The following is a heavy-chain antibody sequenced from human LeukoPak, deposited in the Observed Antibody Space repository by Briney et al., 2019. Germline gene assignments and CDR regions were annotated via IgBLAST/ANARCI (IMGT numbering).Heavy chain of an antibody. Sequence: ASVKVSCKASGYTFTSYYMHWVRQAPGQGLEWMGIINPSGVSTSYAQKFQGRVTMTRNTSISTAYMELSSLRSEDTAVYYCARTLGYCSGGSCYSYIYYYMDVWGKGTTVTISS. CDR3: ARTLGYCSGGSCYSYIYYYMDV. J-gene: IGHJ6*03. CDR2: INPSGVST. D-gene: IGHD2-15*01. CDR1: GYTFTSYY. V-gene: IGHV1-46*01.